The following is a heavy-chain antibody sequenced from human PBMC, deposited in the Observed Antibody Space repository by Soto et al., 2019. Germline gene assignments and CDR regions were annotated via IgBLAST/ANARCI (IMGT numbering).Heavy chain of an antibody. J-gene: IGHJ4*02. V-gene: IGHV3-21*01. CDR2: ISSSSSYI. CDR1: EFTFSSYS. D-gene: IGHD5-18*01. Sequence: GGSLRLSCAASEFTFSSYSRNWVRQAPGKGLEWVSSISSSSSYIYYADSVKGRFTISRDNAKNSLYLQMNSLRAEDTAVYYCARDQPGYSYGYGLGYWGQGTLVTVSS. CDR3: ARDQPGYSYGYGLGY.